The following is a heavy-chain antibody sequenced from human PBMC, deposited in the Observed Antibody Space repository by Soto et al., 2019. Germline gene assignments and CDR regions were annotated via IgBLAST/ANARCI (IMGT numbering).Heavy chain of an antibody. CDR2: IYPGDSDT. Sequence: PGESLKISCKGSGYSFTSYWIGWVRQMPGKGLEWMGIIYPGDSDTRYSPSFQGQVTISADKSISTAYLQWSSLKASDTAMSYCDRNTKGSGTVLRQFDYWGQGTLVTVSS. J-gene: IGHJ4*02. CDR1: GYSFTSYW. D-gene: IGHD3-10*01. CDR3: DRNTKGSGTVLRQFDY. V-gene: IGHV5-51*01.